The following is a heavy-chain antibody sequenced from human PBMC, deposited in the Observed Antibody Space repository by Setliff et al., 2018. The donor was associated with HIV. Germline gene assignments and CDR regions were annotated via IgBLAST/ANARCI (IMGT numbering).Heavy chain of an antibody. J-gene: IGHJ4*02. CDR3: ARDRYSGSSTDY. Sequence: PGGSLRLSCEASGFTFSTYSMNWVRQAPGKGLEWVSSISSSSATYIYYADSVKGRFTISRDNAGNSLYLQMNSLRAEDTAVYYCARDRYSGSSTDYWGQGTLVTVSS. CDR2: ISSSSATYI. D-gene: IGHD1-26*01. CDR1: GFTFSTYS. V-gene: IGHV3-21*01.